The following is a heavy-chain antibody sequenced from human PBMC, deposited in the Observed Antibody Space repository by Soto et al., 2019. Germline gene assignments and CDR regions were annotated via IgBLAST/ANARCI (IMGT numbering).Heavy chain of an antibody. CDR3: AKDRTPPLSLSPSSQAIKNLLVGQCFDS. J-gene: IGHJ4*02. V-gene: IGHV3-23*01. Sequence: EVQLLESGGGLVQPGGSLRLSCAASGFAFHTHALSWVRQAPGKGLEGVSGISASGVTTYYADSVKGRFTISRDNSKNTVTLQMNSLRAEDEAFYYCAKDRTPPLSLSPSSQAIKNLLVGQCFDSWGQGTLVTVSS. CDR2: ISASGVTT. D-gene: IGHD2-8*02. CDR1: GFAFHTHA.